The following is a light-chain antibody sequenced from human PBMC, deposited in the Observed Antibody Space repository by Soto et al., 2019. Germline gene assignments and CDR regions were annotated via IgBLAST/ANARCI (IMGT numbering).Light chain of an antibody. Sequence: EIVMTQSPATLSVSPGERATLYCRASQSVNIYLAWYQQKPGQAPRLLIYDASNRATGIPARFSGSGSGTDFTLTISSLEPEDFAVYYCQQRSNWPPITFGQGTRLEIK. J-gene: IGKJ5*01. CDR2: DAS. V-gene: IGKV3-11*01. CDR3: QQRSNWPPIT. CDR1: QSVNIY.